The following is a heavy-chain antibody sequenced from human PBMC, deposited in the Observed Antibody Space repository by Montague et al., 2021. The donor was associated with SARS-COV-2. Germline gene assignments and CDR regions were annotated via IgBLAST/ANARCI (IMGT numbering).Heavy chain of an antibody. CDR3: ARVVRLRLVRVAGIDA. D-gene: IGHD6-19*01. CDR2: IYYSGST. CDR1: GGSISSSSYY. Sequence: SETLSLTCTVSGGSISSSSYYWGWIRQPPGKGLEWIGSIYYSGSTYYNPSLKSRVTISVDTSKNQFSLKLSSVTAADTAVYYCARVVRLRLVRVAGIDAWGQGTPVTVSS. J-gene: IGHJ6*02. V-gene: IGHV4-39*07.